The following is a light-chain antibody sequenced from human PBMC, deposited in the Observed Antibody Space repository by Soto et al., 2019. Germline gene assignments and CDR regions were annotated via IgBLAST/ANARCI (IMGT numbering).Light chain of an antibody. CDR3: SSYTSSSTV. J-gene: IGLJ1*01. Sequence: QSALTQPASVSGSPGQSITISCTGTSSDVGGYNYVSWYQQHPGKAPKLMIYDVSNRPSGVSNRFSGPKSGNTASLTISGLQAEDEADYYCSSYTSSSTVFGPATQVTVL. CDR1: SSDVGGYNY. CDR2: DVS. V-gene: IGLV2-14*01.